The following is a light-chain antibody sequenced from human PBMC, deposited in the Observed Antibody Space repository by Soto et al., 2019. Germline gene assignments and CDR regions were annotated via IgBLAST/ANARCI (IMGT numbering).Light chain of an antibody. CDR3: QQYSTYPIT. CDR2: DAS. CDR1: QGISNY. J-gene: IGKJ5*01. V-gene: IGKV1-16*02. Sequence: DIQMTQSPSSLSVSVGDSVTITCRASQGISNYLAWSQQKPGKAPKSLIYDASSLRSGVPSKFSGSGFGTEFTLTISSLQPEDFATYYCQQYSTYPITFGQGTRLEIK.